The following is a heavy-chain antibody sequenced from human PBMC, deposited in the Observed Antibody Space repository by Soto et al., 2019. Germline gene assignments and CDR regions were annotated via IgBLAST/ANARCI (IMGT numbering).Heavy chain of an antibody. V-gene: IGHV3-7*03. CDR2: IKPDGSET. Sequence: GGSLRLSCAASGFTFTTYWMAWVRQAPGRGLEWVANIKPDGSETHYADSVKGRFTISRDNAKKSLYLKMNNLRVEDTAVYKCARDGDGHGDPPLAYWGQGTQVTVSS. CDR3: ARDGDGHGDPPLAY. J-gene: IGHJ4*02. D-gene: IGHD3-3*02. CDR1: GFTFTTYW.